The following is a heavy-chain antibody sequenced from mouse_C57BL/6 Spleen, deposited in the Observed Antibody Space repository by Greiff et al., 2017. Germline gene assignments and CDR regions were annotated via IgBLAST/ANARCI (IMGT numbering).Heavy chain of an antibody. CDR3: AMGPSNYVVMDY. V-gene: IGHV1-74*01. J-gene: IGHJ4*01. Sequence: QVQLQQPGAELVKPGASVKVSCKASGYTFTSYWMHWVKQRPGQGLEWIGRIHPSDSDTNYNQKFKGKATLTVDKSSSTAYMQLSSLTSEDSAVYSCAMGPSNYVVMDYWGQGTSVTVSS. CDR2: IHPSDSDT. D-gene: IGHD2-5*01. CDR1: GYTFTSYW.